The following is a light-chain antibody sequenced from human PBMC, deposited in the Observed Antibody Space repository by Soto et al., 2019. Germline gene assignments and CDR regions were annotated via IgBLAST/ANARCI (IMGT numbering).Light chain of an antibody. CDR1: QTVGSNY. V-gene: IGKV3-20*01. CDR2: GAT. Sequence: DIVLTQSPGTLSLSPGERATLSCRASQTVGSNYLAWYQQKPGQAPRVLIYGATTRATGIPDRFSGSGSGTDFSLTISRLEPEDFALYYCQQYGSSPWTFGQGTKVAIK. J-gene: IGKJ1*01. CDR3: QQYGSSPWT.